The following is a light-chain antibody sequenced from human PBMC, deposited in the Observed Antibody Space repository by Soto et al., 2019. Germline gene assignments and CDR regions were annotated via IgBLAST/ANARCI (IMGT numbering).Light chain of an antibody. CDR3: QQYNRWPFT. CDR1: QSVSSN. Sequence: EIVMTQSPATLSVSPGERATLSCRASQSVSSNLAWYQQKPGQAPRLLIYGASTRATGITARFSGSGSGTEFPLPISSLQSEDFAVYYCQQYNRWPFTFGPGTRVDI. V-gene: IGKV3-15*01. CDR2: GAS. J-gene: IGKJ3*01.